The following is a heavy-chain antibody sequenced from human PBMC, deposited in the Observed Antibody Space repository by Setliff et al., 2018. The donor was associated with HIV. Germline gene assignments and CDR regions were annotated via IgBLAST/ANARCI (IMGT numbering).Heavy chain of an antibody. CDR2: IYYSGST. CDR3: AQXXXXDSFDL. CDR1: GGSINSTSYY. V-gene: IGHV4-61*03. J-gene: IGHJ4*02. Sequence: SETLSLTCTVSGGSINSTSYYWSWIRQPPGKGLEWIGYIYYSGSTNYNPSRKSRVTISVDTSKNHFSLKLRSVTAADTAVYYCAQXXXXDSFDLWGQGTLVTVXS.